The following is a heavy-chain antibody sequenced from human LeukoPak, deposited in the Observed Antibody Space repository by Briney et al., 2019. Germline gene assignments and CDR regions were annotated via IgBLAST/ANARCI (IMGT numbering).Heavy chain of an antibody. Sequence: SVKVSCKASGGTFISYAISWVRQAPGQGLEWMGGIIPIFGTANYARKFQGRVTITADESTGTAYMELSSLRSEDTAVYYCARYCSSTSCHVYYYYGMDVWGQGTTVTVSS. D-gene: IGHD2-2*01. CDR3: ARYCSSTSCHVYYYYGMDV. V-gene: IGHV1-69*01. CDR1: GGTFISYA. CDR2: IIPIFGTA. J-gene: IGHJ6*02.